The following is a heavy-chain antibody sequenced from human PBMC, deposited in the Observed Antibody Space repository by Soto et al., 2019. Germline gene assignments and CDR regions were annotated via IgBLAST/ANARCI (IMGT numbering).Heavy chain of an antibody. D-gene: IGHD6-19*01. CDR3: AKDYFYAQWLVLWGAFDI. J-gene: IGHJ3*02. V-gene: IGHV3-23*01. CDR1: GFTFSSYA. Sequence: EVQLLESGGGLVQPGGSLRLSCAASGFTFSSYAMSWVRQAPGKGLEWVSAISGSGGSTYYADSVKGRFTISRDNSKNTLYLQMNSLRAEDTAVYYCAKDYFYAQWLVLWGAFDIWGQGTMVTVSS. CDR2: ISGSGGST.